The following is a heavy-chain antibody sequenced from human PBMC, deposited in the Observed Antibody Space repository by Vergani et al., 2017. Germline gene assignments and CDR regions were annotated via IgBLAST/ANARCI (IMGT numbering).Heavy chain of an antibody. CDR1: GFSFSSYW. Sequence: EVQLVESGGGLVQPGGSLRLSCAASGFSFSSYWMSWVRQAPGKGLEWVANIKQDGSEKYYVDSVKGRFTISRDNAKNSLYLQMDSLRAEDTAVYYCARAVGLAAAGDYWGQGTLVTVSS. CDR3: ARAVGLAAAGDY. D-gene: IGHD6-13*01. V-gene: IGHV3-7*01. CDR2: IKQDGSEK. J-gene: IGHJ4*02.